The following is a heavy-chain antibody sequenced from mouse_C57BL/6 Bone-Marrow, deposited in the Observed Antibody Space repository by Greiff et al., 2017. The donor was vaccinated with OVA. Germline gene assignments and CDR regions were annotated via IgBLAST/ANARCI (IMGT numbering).Heavy chain of an antibody. J-gene: IGHJ3*01. CDR2: ISYDGSN. Sequence: VQLQQSGPGLVKPSQSLSLTCSVTGYSITSGYYWNWIRQFPGNKLEWMGYISYDGSNNYNPSLKNRISITRDTSKNQFFLKLNSVTTEDTATYYCARREDGYPAWFAYWGQGTLVTVSA. V-gene: IGHV3-6*01. CDR1: GYSITSGYY. CDR3: ARREDGYPAWFAY. D-gene: IGHD2-3*01.